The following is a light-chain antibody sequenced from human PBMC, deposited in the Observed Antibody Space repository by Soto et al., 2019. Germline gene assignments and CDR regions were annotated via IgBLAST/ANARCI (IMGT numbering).Light chain of an antibody. CDR2: HAS. Sequence: DIQMTQSPSTLSASIGGRVTITCRASQTINNWLAWYQQKPGKAPTLLIYHASNLHTGVPSRLSGSAFGTKFTPTTRSLKTDDFGTDYSQHYNIYPLTFGKRTKVEIK. J-gene: IGKJ1*01. V-gene: IGKV1-5*01. CDR3: QHYNIYPLT. CDR1: QTINNW.